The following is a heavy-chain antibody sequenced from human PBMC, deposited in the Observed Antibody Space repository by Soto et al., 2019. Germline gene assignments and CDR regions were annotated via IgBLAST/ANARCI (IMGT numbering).Heavy chain of an antibody. CDR2: IIPIFGTA. D-gene: IGHD3-3*01. V-gene: IGHV1-69*01. Sequence: QVQLMQSGAEVKKPGSSVKVSCKASGGTFSSYAISWVRQAPGQGLEWMGGIIPIFGTANYAQKFQGRVTITAEESTSTAYRGLSSLRSEDTAVYSCARPHKEYSPRMGVVRGLVAFDILGQGTLVTVSS. J-gene: IGHJ3*02. CDR1: GGTFSSYA. CDR3: ARPHKEYSPRMGVVRGLVAFDI.